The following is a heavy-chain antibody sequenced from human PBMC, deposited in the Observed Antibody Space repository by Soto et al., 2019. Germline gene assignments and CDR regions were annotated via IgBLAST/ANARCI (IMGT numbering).Heavy chain of an antibody. V-gene: IGHV1-69*12. CDR1: GGTFSSYA. Sequence: QVQLVQSGAEVKKPGSSVKVSCKASGGTFSSYAITWVRQAPGQGLEWMGGIIPIFATANYAQKFQGRVTITAGESTSTAYMELSSLRSEDRAVYYCSALQYCSGWAGAFDIWGQGTMVTVSS. CDR2: IIPIFATA. D-gene: IGHD6-19*01. J-gene: IGHJ3*02. CDR3: SALQYCSGWAGAFDI.